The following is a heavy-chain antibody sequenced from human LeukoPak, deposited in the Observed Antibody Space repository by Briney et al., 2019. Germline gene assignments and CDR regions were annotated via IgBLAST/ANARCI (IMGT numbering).Heavy chain of an antibody. CDR1: GYTFTGYY. J-gene: IGHJ5*02. D-gene: IGHD6-6*01. CDR2: VNPNSGGT. Sequence: ASVKVSCKASGYTFTGYYMHWVRQAPGQGLDWMGWVNPNSGGTNYAQKFQGRVTMTRDTSISTAYMELSRLRSDDTAVYYCTRYEYSSSSGDNWFDPWGQGTLVTVSS. CDR3: TRYEYSSSSGDNWFDP. V-gene: IGHV1-2*02.